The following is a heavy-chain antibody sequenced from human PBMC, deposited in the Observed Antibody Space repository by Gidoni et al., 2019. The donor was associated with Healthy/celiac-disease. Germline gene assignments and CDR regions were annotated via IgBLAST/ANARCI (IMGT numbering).Heavy chain of an antibody. Sequence: QVQLVQSGAEVKQPGSSVKVSCKASGGTFSSYAISWVRQAPGQGLEWMGGIIPIFGTANYAQKFQGRVTITADESTSTAYMELSSLRSEDTAVYYCARDVVEMATISKRMDVWGQGTTVTVSS. D-gene: IGHD5-12*01. V-gene: IGHV1-69*01. CDR2: IIPIFGTA. CDR1: GGTFSSYA. CDR3: ARDVVEMATISKRMDV. J-gene: IGHJ6*02.